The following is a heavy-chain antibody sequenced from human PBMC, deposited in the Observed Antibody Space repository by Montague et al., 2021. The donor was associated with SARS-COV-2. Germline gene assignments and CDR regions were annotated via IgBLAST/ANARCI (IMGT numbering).Heavy chain of an antibody. J-gene: IGHJ4*02. D-gene: IGHD3-10*01. Sequence: SETLSLTCTVSGGSISSYYWSWIRQPPGKGLEWIGYIYYSWSTNYNPSLKSRVTISVDTSKNQFSLKLSSVTAADTAVYYCARARSGRLFDYWGQGTLVTVSS. CDR3: ARARSGRLFDY. CDR1: GGSISSYY. CDR2: IYYSWST. V-gene: IGHV4-59*01.